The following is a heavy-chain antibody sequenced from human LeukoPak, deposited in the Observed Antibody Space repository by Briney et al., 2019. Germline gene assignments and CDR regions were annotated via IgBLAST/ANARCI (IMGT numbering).Heavy chain of an antibody. J-gene: IGHJ3*02. D-gene: IGHD3-3*01. CDR2: ISGSGGST. CDR1: GFTFSSYA. Sequence: GGSLRLSCAASGFTFSSYAMSWVRQAPGKGLEWVSAISGSGGSTYYADSVKGRFTISRDNSKNTLYLQMNSLRAEDTAVYYCAKEGSTIFGVVMSRAFDIWGQGTMVTVSS. CDR3: AKEGSTIFGVVMSRAFDI. V-gene: IGHV3-23*01.